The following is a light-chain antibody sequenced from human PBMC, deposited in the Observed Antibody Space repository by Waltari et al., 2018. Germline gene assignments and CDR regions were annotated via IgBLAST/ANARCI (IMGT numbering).Light chain of an antibody. CDR1: QSVLYSSNNKNY. Sequence: DLVMTQSPDSLAVSLGERAPINSKSSQSVLYSSNNKNYLAWYQQKPGQPPKLLIYWASTRESGVPDRFSGSGSGTDFTLTISSLQAEDVAVYYCQQYYSTPTFGQGTKLEIK. CDR3: QQYYSTPT. J-gene: IGKJ2*01. V-gene: IGKV4-1*01. CDR2: WAS.